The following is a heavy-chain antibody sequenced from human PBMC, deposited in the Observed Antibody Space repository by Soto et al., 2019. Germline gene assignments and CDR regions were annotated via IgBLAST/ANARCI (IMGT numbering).Heavy chain of an antibody. Sequence: QVQLVESGGGLVKPGGSLRLSCAASGFTFGDYYMTWLRQAPGKGLEWVSFIGNRGTGIYYADSVKGRFTIFRDNAKNSLYLQMNSLRAEDTAMNYCARDLRAVGMASRFDPWGQGTLVTVSS. CDR1: GFTFGDYY. CDR2: IGNRGTGI. D-gene: IGHD6-13*01. V-gene: IGHV3-11*01. J-gene: IGHJ5*02. CDR3: ARDLRAVGMASRFDP.